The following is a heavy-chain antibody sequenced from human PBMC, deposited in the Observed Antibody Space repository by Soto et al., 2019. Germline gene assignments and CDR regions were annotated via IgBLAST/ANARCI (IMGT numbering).Heavy chain of an antibody. Sequence: PGGSLRLSCAASGFTFSSYAMSWVRQAPGKGLEWVSAISGSGGSTYYADSVKGRFTISRDNSKNTLYLQMNSLRAEDTAVYYCARDGSEVVAATYFDYWGQGTLVTVSS. V-gene: IGHV3-23*01. CDR2: ISGSGGST. J-gene: IGHJ4*02. CDR3: ARDGSEVVAATYFDY. CDR1: GFTFSSYA. D-gene: IGHD2-15*01.